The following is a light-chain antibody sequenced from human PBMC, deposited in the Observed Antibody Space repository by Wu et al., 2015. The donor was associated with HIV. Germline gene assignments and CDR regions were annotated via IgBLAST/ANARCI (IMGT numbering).Light chain of an antibody. J-gene: IGKJ1*01. V-gene: IGKV3-20*01. CDR1: QSVSSSY. CDR3: QQFGDSLWT. Sequence: EIVMTQSPATLSVSPGERATLSCRTSQSVSSSYLAWYQQKPGQAPRLLIYGPSTRATGIPDRFSAGGSGTDFTLTISRLEAEDSAMYYCQQFGDSLWTFGQGTKVEIK. CDR2: GPS.